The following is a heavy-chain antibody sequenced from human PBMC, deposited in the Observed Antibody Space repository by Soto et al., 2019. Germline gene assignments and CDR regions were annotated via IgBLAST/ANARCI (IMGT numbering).Heavy chain of an antibody. CDR1: GGSVSSGSYY. CDR2: IYYSGST. V-gene: IGHV4-61*01. CDR3: ARGRIAAAGGNWFDP. D-gene: IGHD6-13*01. Sequence: ETLSLTCTVSGGSVSSGSYYWSWIRQPPGKGLEWIGYIYYSGSTNYNPSLKSRVTISVDTSKNQFSLKLSSVTAADTAVYYCARGRIAAAGGNWFDPWGQGTLVTVSS. J-gene: IGHJ5*02.